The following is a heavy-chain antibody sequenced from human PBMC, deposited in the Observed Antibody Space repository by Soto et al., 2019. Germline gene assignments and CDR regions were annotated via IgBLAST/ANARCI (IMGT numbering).Heavy chain of an antibody. CDR3: ARVSGSGSYYGFDP. Sequence: QVQLQESGPGLVKPSGTLSLTCAVSGCSISTSNWWSWVRQPPGKGLEWIGDIYHSGSTNYNPSLKSRVAISVDKSTSQFSLKLRSVTAADTAVYDCARVSGSGSYYGFDPWGQGTLVTVSS. J-gene: IGHJ5*02. CDR2: IYHSGST. V-gene: IGHV4-4*02. CDR1: GCSISTSNW. D-gene: IGHD3-10*01.